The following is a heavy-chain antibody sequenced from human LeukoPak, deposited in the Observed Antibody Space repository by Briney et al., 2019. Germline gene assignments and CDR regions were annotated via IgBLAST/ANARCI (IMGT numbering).Heavy chain of an antibody. V-gene: IGHV3-30*18. CDR1: GFTFSSYG. D-gene: IGHD3-10*01. Sequence: GRSLRLSCAASGFTFSSYGMHWVRLAPGKGLEWVAVISYDGSNKYYADSVKGRFTISRDNSKNTLYLQMNSLRAEDTAVYYCAKDQWVTMVRGVILAFDIWGQGTMVTVSS. J-gene: IGHJ3*02. CDR2: ISYDGSNK. CDR3: AKDQWVTMVRGVILAFDI.